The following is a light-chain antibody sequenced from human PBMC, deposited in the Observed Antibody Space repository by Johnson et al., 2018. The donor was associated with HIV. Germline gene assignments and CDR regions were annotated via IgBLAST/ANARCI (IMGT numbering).Light chain of an antibody. CDR1: SSNIENNY. V-gene: IGLV1-51*02. Sequence: PGQKVTISCSGSSSNIENNYVSWYQQLPGTAPKLLIYEDNRRPSGTPDRFSGSKSGTSATLGITGLQTGDEADYYCGTWDSSLSSYVFGTGTKVTVL. CDR2: EDN. CDR3: GTWDSSLSSYV. J-gene: IGLJ1*01.